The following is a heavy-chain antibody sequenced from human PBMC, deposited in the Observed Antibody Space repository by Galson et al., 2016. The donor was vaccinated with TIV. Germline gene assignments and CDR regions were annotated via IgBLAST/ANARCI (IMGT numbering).Heavy chain of an antibody. J-gene: IGHJ4*02. Sequence: SLRLSCAASGFTFSSQTMSWVRQAPGKGLEWVSAISISGAGAYYADSVKGRFTISRDNSKKTLYLQMNSLRAEDTAVYYCAKVYSSSYYPNSIDYWGQGTLVTVSS. CDR1: GFTFSSQT. CDR2: ISISGAGA. V-gene: IGHV3-23*01. CDR3: AKVYSSSYYPNSIDY. D-gene: IGHD3-22*01.